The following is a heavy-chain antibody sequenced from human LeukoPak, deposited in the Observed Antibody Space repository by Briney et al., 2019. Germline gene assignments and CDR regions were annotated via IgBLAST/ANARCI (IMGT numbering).Heavy chain of an antibody. CDR3: ARSFSGFGVVPL. CDR1: GGSISSYY. J-gene: IGHJ4*02. CDR2: IYYSGST. V-gene: IGHV4-59*01. D-gene: IGHD3-3*01. Sequence: PSGTLSLTCTVSGGSISSYYWSWIRQPPGKGLEWIGYIYYSGSTNYNPSLKSRVTISVDTSKNQFSLKLSSVTAADTAVYYCARSFSGFGVVPLWGQGTLVTVSS.